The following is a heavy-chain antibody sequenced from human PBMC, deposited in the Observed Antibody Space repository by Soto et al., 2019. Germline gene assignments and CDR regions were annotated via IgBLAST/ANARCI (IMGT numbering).Heavy chain of an antibody. V-gene: IGHV1-69*13. D-gene: IGHD1-7*01. Sequence: SVKVSCKASGGTFSSYAMSWVRQAPGQGLEWMGGIIPIFGTANYAQKFQGRVTITADESTSTAYMELSSLRSEDTAVYYCARDLWGTTDYYYYGMDVWGQGTTVTVSS. CDR2: IIPIFGTA. CDR3: ARDLWGTTDYYYYGMDV. J-gene: IGHJ6*02. CDR1: GGTFSSYA.